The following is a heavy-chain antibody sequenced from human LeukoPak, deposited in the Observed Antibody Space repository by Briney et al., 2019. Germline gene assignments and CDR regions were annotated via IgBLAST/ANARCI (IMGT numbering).Heavy chain of an antibody. CDR1: GFTFSSCA. Sequence: GGSLRLSCAASGFTFSSCAMSWVRQAPGKGLEWVSAISGSGGSTYYADSVKGRFTISRDNSKNTLYLQMNSLRAEDTAVYYCAKDGIYYYDSSGYPDYWGQGTLVTVSS. V-gene: IGHV3-23*01. CDR3: AKDGIYYYDSSGYPDY. J-gene: IGHJ4*02. CDR2: ISGSGGST. D-gene: IGHD3-22*01.